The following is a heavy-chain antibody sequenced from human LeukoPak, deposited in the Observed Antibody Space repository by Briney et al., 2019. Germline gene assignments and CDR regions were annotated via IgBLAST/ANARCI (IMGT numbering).Heavy chain of an antibody. CDR3: AKSQCSSGGSCYYYYMDV. J-gene: IGHJ6*03. V-gene: IGHV3-43*02. Sequence: GGSLRLSCAASGFTFDDYAMHWVRQAPGKGLEWVSLISGDGGSTYYADSVKGRFTISRDNSKNSLYLQMNSLRTEDTALFYCAKSQCSSGGSCYYYYMDVWGNGTTFTVSS. D-gene: IGHD3-10*01. CDR1: GFTFDDYA. CDR2: ISGDGGST.